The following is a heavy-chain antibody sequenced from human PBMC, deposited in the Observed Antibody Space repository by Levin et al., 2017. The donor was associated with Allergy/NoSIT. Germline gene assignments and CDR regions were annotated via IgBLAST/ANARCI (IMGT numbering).Heavy chain of an antibody. CDR3: AKDRRRAAAENWFDP. CDR1: GFTFSSYA. V-gene: IGHV3-23*01. D-gene: IGHD6-25*01. J-gene: IGHJ5*02. CDR2: ISGSGVT. Sequence: GGSLRLSCTASGFTFSSYAMSWVRQAPEQGLECVSSISGSGVTYYAESVKGRFTISRDNYKNTLYLEMNSLRAEDTAVYYCAKDRRRAAAENWFDPWGQGTLVTVSS.